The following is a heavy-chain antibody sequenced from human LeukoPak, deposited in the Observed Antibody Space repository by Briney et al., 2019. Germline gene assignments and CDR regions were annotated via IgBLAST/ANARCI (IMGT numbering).Heavy chain of an antibody. D-gene: IGHD4-17*01. J-gene: IGHJ4*02. V-gene: IGHV1-46*01. CDR2: INPSGGST. CDR1: GYTFTSYG. Sequence: ASVKVSCKASGYTFTSYGISWVRQAPGQGLEWMGIINPSGGSTSYAQKFQGRVTMTRDTSTSTVYMELSSLRSEDTAVYYCARDSADYGDYDYWGQGTLVTVSS. CDR3: ARDSADYGDYDY.